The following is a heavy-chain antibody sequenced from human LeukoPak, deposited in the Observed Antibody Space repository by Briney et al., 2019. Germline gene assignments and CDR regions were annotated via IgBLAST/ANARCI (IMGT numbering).Heavy chain of an antibody. V-gene: IGHV3-21*01. CDR2: ISSSSSYI. J-gene: IGHJ4*02. CDR1: GFTFSSYS. CDR3: AKSTTGDFDY. Sequence: GGSLRLSCAASGFTFSSYSMNWVRQAPGKGLEWVSSISSSSSYIYYADSVKGRFTISRDNAKNSLYLQMNSLRAEDTAVYYCAKSTTGDFDYWGQGTLVTVSS. D-gene: IGHD1-1*01.